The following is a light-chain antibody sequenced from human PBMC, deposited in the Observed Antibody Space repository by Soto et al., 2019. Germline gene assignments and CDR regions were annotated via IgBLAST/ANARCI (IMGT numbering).Light chain of an antibody. V-gene: IGLV7-43*01. J-gene: IGLJ1*01. CDR2: SIS. Sequence: QTMVTQEPSLTVSPGGTVTLTCTSSTGAVTSDHYPNWFQQKPGQAPRSLIYSISNRHSWTPARFSCSLLGAKAALTLSGVQPEDEAEYYCLLYYGGVYVFGTGTKLTVL. CDR3: LLYYGGVYV. CDR1: TGAVTSDHY.